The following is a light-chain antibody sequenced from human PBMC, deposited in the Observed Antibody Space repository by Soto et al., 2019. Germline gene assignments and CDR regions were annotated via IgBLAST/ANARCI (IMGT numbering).Light chain of an antibody. J-gene: IGKJ4*01. Sequence: DIQMTQSPSTLSASVGDRVTITCRASQSISSWLAWYQQKPGKAPKLLIYKASSLESGVPSRFSGSGSGTEFTLTISSLQPDFATYDGQQYNSYWLTFGGGTKVEIK. CDR3: QQYNSYWLT. CDR1: QSISSW. CDR2: KAS. V-gene: IGKV1-5*03.